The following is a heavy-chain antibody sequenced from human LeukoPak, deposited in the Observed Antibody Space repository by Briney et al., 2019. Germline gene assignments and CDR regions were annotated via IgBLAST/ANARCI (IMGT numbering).Heavy chain of an antibody. D-gene: IGHD4-17*01. CDR1: GFTFTDSA. CDR2: IRSKANSYAT. J-gene: IGHJ4*02. CDR3: TRIPRDYGADLDY. Sequence: GGSLRLSCAASGFTFTDSAMHWVRQASGKGLEWVGRIRSKANSYATAYAASVKGRFTISRDDSKNTAYLQMNSLKTDDTAVYYCTRIPRDYGADLDYWGQGTLVTVSS. V-gene: IGHV3-73*01.